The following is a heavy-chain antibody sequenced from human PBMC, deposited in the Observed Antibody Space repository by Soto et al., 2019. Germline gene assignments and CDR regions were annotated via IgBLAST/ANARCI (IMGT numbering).Heavy chain of an antibody. V-gene: IGHV4-30-4*01. CDR3: ATDRWSRYDSGAFQV. CDR2: SYYTGSS. J-gene: IGHJ3*01. D-gene: IGHD2-2*01. CDR1: GDSIRSPDCY. Sequence: QVQLQESSPGLVKPSQTLSLTCSVSGDSIRSPDCYWGWLRQTPGKGLEWIGYSYYTGSSYYHPSRKSRVSKSVEPSKNPFSPKLNSVSAADTAIYCSATDRWSRYDSGAFQVCGQGTTVPGAS.